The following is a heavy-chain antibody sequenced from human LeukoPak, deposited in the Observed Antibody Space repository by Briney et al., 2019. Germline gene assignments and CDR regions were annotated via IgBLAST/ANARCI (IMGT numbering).Heavy chain of an antibody. CDR1: QSSIIDYY. D-gene: IGHD3-3*01. V-gene: IGHV4-4*07. CDR2: IHLRQTVTT. Sequence: PSETLSLTCTVSQSSIIDYYWNWIRQPAGKGPEWIGRIHLRQTVTTDYNPSLSSRVTISVDTSMNQFSLKLSSVTAADTAVYYCARGGLTIFGVVIQSNNWFDPWGQGTLVTVSS. CDR3: ARGGLTIFGVVIQSNNWFDP. J-gene: IGHJ5*02.